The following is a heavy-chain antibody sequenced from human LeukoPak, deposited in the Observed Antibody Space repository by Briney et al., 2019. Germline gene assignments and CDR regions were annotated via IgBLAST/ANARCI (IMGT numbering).Heavy chain of an antibody. D-gene: IGHD2-2*01. Sequence: GGSLRLSCAASGFTFSSYGMHWVRQAPGKGLEWVAVISYDGSNKYYADSVKGRFTISRDNSKNTLYLQMNSLRAEDTAVYYCAKMVDCSRTGCYGFDYGGLVTLVTVS. J-gene: IGHJ4*01. CDR2: ISYDGSNK. CDR3: AKMVDCSRTGCYGFDY. CDR1: GFTFSSYG. V-gene: IGHV3-30*18.